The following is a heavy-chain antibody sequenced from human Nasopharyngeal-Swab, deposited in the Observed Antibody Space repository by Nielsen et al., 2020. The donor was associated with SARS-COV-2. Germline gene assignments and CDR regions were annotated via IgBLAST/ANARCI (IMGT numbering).Heavy chain of an antibody. D-gene: IGHD6-13*01. J-gene: IGHJ5*02. CDR2: ITGNGDTT. Sequence: GESLKISCAASGFTFSSYSMSWLRQAPGKGLEGVSTITGNGDTTYYADSVKGRFTISRDNSENTVYLQMNSLRAEDTALYHCARPLSRDSTWTTEANWFDPWGQGTLVTVSS. CDR3: ARPLSRDSTWTTEANWFDP. CDR1: GFTFSSYS. V-gene: IGHV3-23*01.